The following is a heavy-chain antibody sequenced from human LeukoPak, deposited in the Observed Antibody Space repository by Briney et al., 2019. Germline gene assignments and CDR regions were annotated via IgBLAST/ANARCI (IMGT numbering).Heavy chain of an antibody. CDR3: ARSPYSGYDFVDY. CDR1: GFMFNNFG. D-gene: IGHD5-12*01. V-gene: IGHV3-23*01. CDR2: IGMGDDT. J-gene: IGHJ4*02. Sequence: AGGSLRLSCTASGFMFNNFGLSWVRQPPGKGLEWVSAIGMGDDTYYADTVRGRFTISRDNSKNTLFLQMNSLRAEDTAVYYCARSPYSGYDFVDYWGQGTLVTVSS.